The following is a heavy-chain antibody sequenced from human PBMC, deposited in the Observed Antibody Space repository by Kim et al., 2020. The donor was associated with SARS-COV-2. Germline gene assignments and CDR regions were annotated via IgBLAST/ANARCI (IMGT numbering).Heavy chain of an antibody. V-gene: IGHV3-23*01. J-gene: IGHJ4*02. CDR1: GFTISSYA. CDR2: ITRGGDST. CDR3: AKATNSGWYYAY. D-gene: IGHD6-19*01. Sequence: GGSLRLSCAASGFTISSYAMTWVRQAPGKGLELVSGITRGGDSTYYADSVKGRFTISRDNSKNTLYLQMNSQRAEDTAVYYCAKATNSGWYYAYWGQGTLVSVSS.